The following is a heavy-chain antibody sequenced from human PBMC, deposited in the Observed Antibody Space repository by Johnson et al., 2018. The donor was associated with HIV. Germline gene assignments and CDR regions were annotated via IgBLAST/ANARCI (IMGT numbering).Heavy chain of an antibody. CDR1: GFTFSNYW. J-gene: IGHJ3*02. CDR2: ISGSGGST. D-gene: IGHD6-19*01. Sequence: VQLVESGGGLVQPGGSLRLSCGASGFTFSNYWMQWVRQAPGKGLEWVSAISGSGGSTYYADSVKGRFTISRDNSKNTLYLQMNSLRAEDTAVYYCAKDKGGYSSGWFAFDIWGQGTMVTVSS. V-gene: IGHV3-23*04. CDR3: AKDKGGYSSGWFAFDI.